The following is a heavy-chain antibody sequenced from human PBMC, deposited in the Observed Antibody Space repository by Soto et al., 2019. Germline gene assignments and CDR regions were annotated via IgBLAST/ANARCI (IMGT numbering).Heavy chain of an antibody. J-gene: IGHJ4*02. CDR2: ISSSSSYI. Sequence: GGSLRLSCAASGFTFSSYSMNWVRQAPGKGLEWVSSISSSSSYIYYADSVKGRFTISRDNAKNSLYLQMNSLRAEDTAVYYCASSGPDSSPSDYWGQGTLVTVSS. CDR3: ASSGPDSSPSDY. D-gene: IGHD3-22*01. V-gene: IGHV3-21*01. CDR1: GFTFSSYS.